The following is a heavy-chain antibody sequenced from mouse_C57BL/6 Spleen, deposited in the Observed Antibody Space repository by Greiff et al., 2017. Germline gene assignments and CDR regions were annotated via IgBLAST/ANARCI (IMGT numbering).Heavy chain of an antibody. CDR3: ARQGGGNYDY. D-gene: IGHD2-1*01. CDR2: ISSGGSYT. J-gene: IGHJ2*01. V-gene: IGHV5-6*01. Sequence: DVHLVESGGDLVKPGGSLKLSCAASGFTFSSYGMSWVRQTPDKRLEWVATISSGGSYTYYPDSVKGRFTISRDNAKNTLYLQMSILKSEDTAMYYCARQGGGNYDYWGQGTTLTVSS. CDR1: GFTFSSYG.